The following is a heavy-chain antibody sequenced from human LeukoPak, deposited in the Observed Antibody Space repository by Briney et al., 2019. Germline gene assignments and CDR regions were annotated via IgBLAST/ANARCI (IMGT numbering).Heavy chain of an antibody. V-gene: IGHV3-23*01. CDR1: GFTFSSYG. D-gene: IGHD6-19*01. Sequence: GGSLRLSCAASGFTFSSYGMSWVRQAPGKGLEWVSAISGSGGSTYYADSVKGRFTISRDNSKNSLYLQMNSLRAEDTALYYCARDLGSGNGRDYWGQGTLVTVSS. J-gene: IGHJ4*02. CDR3: ARDLGSGNGRDY. CDR2: ISGSGGST.